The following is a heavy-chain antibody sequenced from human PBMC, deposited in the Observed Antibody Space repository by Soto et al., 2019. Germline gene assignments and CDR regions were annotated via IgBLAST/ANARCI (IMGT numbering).Heavy chain of an antibody. J-gene: IGHJ4*02. D-gene: IGHD6-19*01. CDR2: ISYDGSNK. V-gene: IGHV3-30*18. CDR3: AKDRVDWQWPHYSYYFDY. CDR1: GFTFSSYG. Sequence: QVQLVESGGGVVQPGRSLRLSCAASGFTFSSYGMHWVRQAPGKGLEWVAVISYDGSNKYYADSVKGRFTISRDNSKNTLYLQMNGLRAEDTAVYYCAKDRVDWQWPHYSYYFDYWGQGTLVTVSS.